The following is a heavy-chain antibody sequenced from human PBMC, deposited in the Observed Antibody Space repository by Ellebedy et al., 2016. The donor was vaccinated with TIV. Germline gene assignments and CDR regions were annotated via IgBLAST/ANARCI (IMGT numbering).Heavy chain of an antibody. CDR3: AREGGLMTTVVTPFDY. J-gene: IGHJ4*02. V-gene: IGHV6-1*01. D-gene: IGHD4-23*01. Sequence: SQTLSLTCAISGDSVSSNSAAWNWIRQSPSRGLEWLGRTYYRSKWYNDYAVPVKSRITINPDTSKNQFSLQLNSVTPEDTAVYYCAREGGLMTTVVTPFDYWGQGTLVTVSS. CDR2: TYYRSKWYN. CDR1: GDSVSSNSAA.